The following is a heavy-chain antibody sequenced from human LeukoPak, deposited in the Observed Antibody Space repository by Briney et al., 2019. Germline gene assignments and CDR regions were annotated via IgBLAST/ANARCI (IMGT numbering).Heavy chain of an antibody. CDR1: GGSFSGYY. V-gene: IGHV4-34*01. J-gene: IGHJ4*02. CDR3: ARWNVWGSYRYTGGYFDY. D-gene: IGHD3-16*02. Sequence: SETLSLTCAVYGGSFSGYYWSWIRQPPGKGLEWIGEINHSGSTNYNPSPKSRVTISVDTSKNQFSLKLSSVTAADTAVYYCARWNVWGSYRYTGGYFDYWGQGTLVTVSS. CDR2: INHSGST.